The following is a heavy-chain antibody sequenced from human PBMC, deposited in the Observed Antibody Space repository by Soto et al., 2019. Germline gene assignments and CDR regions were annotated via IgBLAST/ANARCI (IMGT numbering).Heavy chain of an antibody. CDR3: ARRLSAGDYNYFDY. CDR2: ISAYNGNT. D-gene: IGHD4-17*01. J-gene: IGHJ4*02. Sequence: ASVKVSCKASGYTFTSYGISWVRQAPGQGLEWMGWISAYNGNTNYAQKLQGRVTMTTDTSTSTAYMELRSLRSDDTAVYYRARRLSAGDYNYFDYWGQGTLVTVSS. CDR1: GYTFTSYG. V-gene: IGHV1-18*01.